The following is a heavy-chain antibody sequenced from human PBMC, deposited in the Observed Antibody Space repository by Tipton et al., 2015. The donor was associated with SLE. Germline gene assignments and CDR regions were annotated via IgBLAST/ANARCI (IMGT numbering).Heavy chain of an antibody. J-gene: IGHJ4*02. Sequence: TLSLTCTLSGVSISLYYWSLFLQPPGKGLEWIGFVANCGRTIYNPPHKRTVTPSVDMTQSQFSLQRRSVTAADTAVYYCARTRFSYDSSGSYFSCFDYCGQGSQVTVSS. CDR2: VANCGRT. CDR3: ARTRFSYDSSGSYFSCFDY. V-gene: IGHV4-4*08. D-gene: IGHD3-22*01. CDR1: GVSISLYY.